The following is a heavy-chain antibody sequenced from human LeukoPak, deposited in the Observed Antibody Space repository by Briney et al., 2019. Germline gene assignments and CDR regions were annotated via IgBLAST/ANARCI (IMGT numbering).Heavy chain of an antibody. CDR2: ISSISSYI. CDR1: GFTFSSYS. CDR3: ARDDHFDYDFWSGYFSSGFEEKYYFDY. Sequence: GRSLRLSCAASGFTFSSYSMNWVRQAPGKGLEWVSSISSISSYIYHANSMKGRFTISRDKEKNSMYLQMNSLRAEDTAVYYCARDDHFDYDFWSGYFSSGFEEKYYFDYWGQGTLVTVSS. J-gene: IGHJ4*02. D-gene: IGHD3-3*01. V-gene: IGHV3-21*01.